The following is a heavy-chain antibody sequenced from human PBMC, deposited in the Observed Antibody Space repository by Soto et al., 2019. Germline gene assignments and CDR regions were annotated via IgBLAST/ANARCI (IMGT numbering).Heavy chain of an antibody. V-gene: IGHV5-10-1*01. CDR3: ARAGIAAAGTAKIHAFDI. Sequence: PGESLKISCKGSGYSFTSYWISWVRQMPGKGLEWMGRIDPSDSYTNYSPSFQGHVTISADKSISTAYLQWSSLKASDTAMYYCARAGIAAAGTAKIHAFDIWGQGTMVTVAS. J-gene: IGHJ3*02. CDR2: IDPSDSYT. D-gene: IGHD6-13*01. CDR1: GYSFTSYW.